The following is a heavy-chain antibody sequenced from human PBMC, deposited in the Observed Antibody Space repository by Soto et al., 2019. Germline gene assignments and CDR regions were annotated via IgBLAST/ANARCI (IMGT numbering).Heavy chain of an antibody. CDR1: GFTFSSYA. D-gene: IGHD3-3*01. V-gene: IGHV3-30-3*01. CDR2: ISYDGSNK. J-gene: IGHJ4*02. Sequence: PGGSLRLSCAASGFTFSSYAMHWVRQAPGKGLEWAAVISYDGSNKYYADSVKGRFTISRDNSRNTLYLQMKSLRAEDTAVYYCAREGTIFGVVIIPYDYWGQGTLVTVSS. CDR3: AREGTIFGVVIIPYDY.